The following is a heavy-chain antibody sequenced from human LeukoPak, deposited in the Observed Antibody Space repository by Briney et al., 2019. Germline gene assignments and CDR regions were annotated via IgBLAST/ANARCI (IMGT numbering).Heavy chain of an antibody. CDR3: ARLNVGATTSFDY. CDR2: IYYSGST. Sequence: SETLSLTCTVSGGSISSSSYYWGWIRQPPGKGLQWIGSIYYSGSTYYNPSLKSRVTMSVDTSKNQFSLNLSSVTAADTAVYYCARLNVGATTSFDYWGQGTLVTVSS. V-gene: IGHV4-39*01. CDR1: GGSISSSSYY. D-gene: IGHD1-26*01. J-gene: IGHJ4*02.